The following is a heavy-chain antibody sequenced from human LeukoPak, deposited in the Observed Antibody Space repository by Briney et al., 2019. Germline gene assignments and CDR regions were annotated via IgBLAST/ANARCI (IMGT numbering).Heavy chain of an antibody. Sequence: SETLSLTCAVYGGSFSGHYWGWIRQPPRKGLEWIGSIYYSGSPYYNPSLKSRLTISVDTSKNQFSLKLSSVTAADTAMYYCARVTASYGYGYWYFDLWGRGTLVTVSS. CDR1: GGSFSGHY. CDR3: ARVTASYGYGYWYFDL. V-gene: IGHV4-34*01. J-gene: IGHJ2*01. CDR2: IYYSGSP. D-gene: IGHD5-18*01.